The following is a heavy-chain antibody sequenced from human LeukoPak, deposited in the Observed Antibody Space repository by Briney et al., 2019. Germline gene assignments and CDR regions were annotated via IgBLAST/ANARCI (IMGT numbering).Heavy chain of an antibody. CDR2: INHSGST. J-gene: IGHJ4*02. V-gene: IGHV4-34*01. CDR3: ARSRRGPAAAVDY. Sequence: PGGSLRLSCAASGFSLRSSEMNWVRQAPGKGLEWIGEINHSGSTNYNPSLKSRVTISVDTSKNQFSLKLSSVTAADTAVYYCARSRRGPAAAVDYWGQGTLVTVSS. CDR1: GFSLRSSE. D-gene: IGHD6-13*01.